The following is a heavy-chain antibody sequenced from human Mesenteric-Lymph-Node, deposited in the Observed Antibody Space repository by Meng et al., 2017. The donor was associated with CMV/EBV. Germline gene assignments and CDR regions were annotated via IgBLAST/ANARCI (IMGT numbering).Heavy chain of an antibody. J-gene: IGHJ6*02. CDR2: INPNSGGT. V-gene: IGHV1-2*02. CDR1: GFTFTSSA. D-gene: IGHD3-9*01. CDR3: ARGKKVDTAYGMDV. Sequence: ASVKVSCKASGFTFTSSAVQWVRQAPGQGLEWMGWINPNSGGTNYAQKFQGRVTMTRDTSISTAYMELSRLRSDDTAVYYCARGKKVDTAYGMDVWGQGTTVTVSS.